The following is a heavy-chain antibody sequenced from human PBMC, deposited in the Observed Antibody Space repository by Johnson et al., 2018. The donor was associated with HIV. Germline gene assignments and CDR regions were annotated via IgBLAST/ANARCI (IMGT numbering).Heavy chain of an antibody. CDR2: ISYDGSNI. Sequence: QLVESGGGVVQPGRSLRLSCAASGFTLSDSALHWVRQAPGKGLEWVAVISYDGSNILYADSVKGRFTISRDNSKNTLYLQMNSLRAEDTAVYYCARARLLWFRELWPHDAFDIWGQGTKVTVSS. J-gene: IGHJ3*02. D-gene: IGHD3-10*01. V-gene: IGHV3-30-3*01. CDR1: GFTLSDSA. CDR3: ARARLLWFRELWPHDAFDI.